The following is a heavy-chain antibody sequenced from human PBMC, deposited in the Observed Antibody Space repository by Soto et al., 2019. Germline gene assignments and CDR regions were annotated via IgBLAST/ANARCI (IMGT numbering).Heavy chain of an antibody. V-gene: IGHV3-30*18. D-gene: IGHD6-6*01. CDR2: ISYDGSNK. J-gene: IGHJ4*02. CDR1: GFTFSSYG. Sequence: VGSLRLSCAASGFTFSSYGMHWVRQAPGKGLEWVAVISYDGSNKYYADSVKGRFTISRDNSKNTLYLQMNSLRAEDTAVYYCAKILAAQDYFDYWGQGTLVTVSS. CDR3: AKILAAQDYFDY.